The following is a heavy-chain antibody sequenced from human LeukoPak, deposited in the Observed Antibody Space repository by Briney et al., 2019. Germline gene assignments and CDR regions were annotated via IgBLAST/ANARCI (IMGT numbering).Heavy chain of an antibody. J-gene: IGHJ4*02. CDR1: GGSFSGYY. CDR2: INHSGST. CDR3: ARGYSNWDY. V-gene: IGHV4-34*01. D-gene: IGHD4-11*01. Sequence: PSETLSLTCAVYGGSFSGYYWSWIRQPPGKGLEWIGEINHSGSTNYNPSLKSRVTISVDTSKNRFPLKLSSVTAADTAVYYCARGYSNWDYWGQGTLVTVSS.